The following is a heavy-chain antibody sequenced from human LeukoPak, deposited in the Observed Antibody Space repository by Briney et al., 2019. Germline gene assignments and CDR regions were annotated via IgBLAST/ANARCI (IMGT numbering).Heavy chain of an antibody. CDR2: ISGSGGST. J-gene: IGHJ4*02. CDR3: AKVALITIFGLPLLPIDY. CDR1: GFTFSSYA. V-gene: IGHV3-23*01. D-gene: IGHD3-3*01. Sequence: GGSLRLSCAASGFTFSSYAMSWVRQAPGKGLEWVSAISGSGGSTHYADSVKGRFTISRDNSKNTLYLQMNSLRAEDTAVYYCAKVALITIFGLPLLPIDYWGQGTLVTVSS.